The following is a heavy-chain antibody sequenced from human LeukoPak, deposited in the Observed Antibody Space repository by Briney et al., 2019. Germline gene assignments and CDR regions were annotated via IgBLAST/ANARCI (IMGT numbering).Heavy chain of an antibody. V-gene: IGHV1-18*01. CDR3: ARDRVDYYDGGVPPYSFDC. Sequence: ASVKVSCKASGYTFTSYGISWVRQAPGQGLEWMGWISAYNGNTNYAQRLQGRVTMTTDTSTSTAYMELRSLRSDDTAVYYCARDRVDYYDGGVPPYSFDCGGQEPLVTVS. J-gene: IGHJ4*02. D-gene: IGHD3-22*01. CDR1: GYTFTSYG. CDR2: ISAYNGNT.